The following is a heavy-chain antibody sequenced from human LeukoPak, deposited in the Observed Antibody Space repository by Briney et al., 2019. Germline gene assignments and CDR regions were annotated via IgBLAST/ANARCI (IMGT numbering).Heavy chain of an antibody. CDR2: INPNSGGT. Sequence: ASVKVSCKASGYTFTGYYMHWVRQAPGQGLEWMGWINPNSGGTNYAQKFQGRVTMTRDTSISTAYMELSRLRSDDTAVCYCARDYDSSGYLVNWGQGTLVTVSS. CDR3: ARDYDSSGYLVN. J-gene: IGHJ4*02. D-gene: IGHD3-22*01. CDR1: GYTFTGYY. V-gene: IGHV1-2*02.